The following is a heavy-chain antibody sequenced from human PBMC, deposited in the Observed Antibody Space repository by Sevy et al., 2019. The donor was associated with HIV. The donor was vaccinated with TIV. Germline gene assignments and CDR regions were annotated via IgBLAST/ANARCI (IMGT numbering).Heavy chain of an antibody. V-gene: IGHV3-23*01. Sequence: GGSLRLSCVGSGFSFSSDAMSWVRQAPGKGLQWVATVSARGGSTYYANSVRGRFSITRDNSKNTLYVKMNSLRAEDTAVYYCARVGGGGYYDPWSGYLEFDPWGQGTLVTVSS. CDR3: ARVGGGGYYDPWSGYLEFDP. CDR2: VSARGGST. D-gene: IGHD3-3*01. J-gene: IGHJ5*02. CDR1: GFSFSSDA.